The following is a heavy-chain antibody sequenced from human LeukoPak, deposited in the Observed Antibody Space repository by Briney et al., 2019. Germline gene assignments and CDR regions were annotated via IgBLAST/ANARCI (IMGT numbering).Heavy chain of an antibody. CDR1: GFTSYDYA. J-gene: IGHJ4*02. CDR3: ASRRGY. CDR2: ISWNSGSI. V-gene: IGHV3-9*02. Sequence: GGSLRLSCAASGFTSYDYAMHWIRQAPGKGLEWVSGISWNSGSIGYADSVKGRFTISRDNAKNSLYLQMNSLRAEDTALYYCASRRGYWGQGTLVTVSS.